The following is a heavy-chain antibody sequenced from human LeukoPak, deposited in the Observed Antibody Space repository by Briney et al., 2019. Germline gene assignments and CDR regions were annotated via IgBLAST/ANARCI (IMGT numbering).Heavy chain of an antibody. CDR3: ARGGVDFGVVMPFDY. D-gene: IGHD3-3*01. Sequence: SVKVSCKASGYTFTSYDINWVRQAPGQGLEWMGGIIPIFGTANYAQKFQGRVTITADESTSTAYMELSSLRSEDTAVYYCARGGVDFGVVMPFDYWGQGTLVTVSS. CDR2: IIPIFGTA. CDR1: GYTFTSYD. V-gene: IGHV1-69*13. J-gene: IGHJ4*02.